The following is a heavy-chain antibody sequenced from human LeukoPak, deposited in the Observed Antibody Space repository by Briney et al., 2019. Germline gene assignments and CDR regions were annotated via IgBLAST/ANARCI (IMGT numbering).Heavy chain of an antibody. CDR2: IYYSGST. CDR1: GGSINNHY. Sequence: SETLSLTCIVSGGSINNHYWSWIRQPPGKGLEWIGYIYYSGSTNYNPSLKSRVTISVDTSKNQFSLKLSSVTAADTAVYYCASQVWSGYSFDPWGQGTLVTVSS. J-gene: IGHJ5*02. D-gene: IGHD3-3*01. V-gene: IGHV4-59*11. CDR3: ASQVWSGYSFDP.